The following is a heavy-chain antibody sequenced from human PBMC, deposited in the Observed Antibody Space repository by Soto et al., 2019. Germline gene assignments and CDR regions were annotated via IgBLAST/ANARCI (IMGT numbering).Heavy chain of an antibody. V-gene: IGHV3-48*03. CDR3: ATRSGGGGAFDF. Sequence: EVQLVESGGGLVLPGGSLRLSCSASGLTFSNYEMNWVRQAPGKGLEWVSYIGRSGRTTYYAVSLKGRFTISRDNAKNSLYLQMNSLRAEDTAVYYCATRSGGGGAFDFWGQGTMVTVSS. CDR2: IGRSGRTT. D-gene: IGHD3-10*01. CDR1: GLTFSNYE. J-gene: IGHJ3*01.